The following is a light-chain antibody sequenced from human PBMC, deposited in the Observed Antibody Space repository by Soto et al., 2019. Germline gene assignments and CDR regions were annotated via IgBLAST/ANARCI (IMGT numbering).Light chain of an antibody. V-gene: IGLV2-14*01. CDR3: SSYTSSSTLYV. J-gene: IGLJ1*01. CDR2: DVS. Sequence: ALTQPASVSGSPGQSITISCTGTSSVVGGYNYVSWYQQHPGKAPKLMIYDVSNRPSGVSNRFSGSKSGNTASLTISGLQAEDEADYYCSSYTSSSTLYVFGTGTKLTVL. CDR1: SSVVGGYNY.